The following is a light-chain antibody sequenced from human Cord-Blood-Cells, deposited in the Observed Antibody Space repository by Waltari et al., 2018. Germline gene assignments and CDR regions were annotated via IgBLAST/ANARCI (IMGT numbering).Light chain of an antibody. CDR3: QQYNSYSWT. Sequence: DIQMTQSPSTLSASVGDRVTITCRACQSISSWLAWYQQKPGKAPKLLIYDASSLESGVPSRFSGSGAGTEFTLTIRSLQPDDFATYYCQQYNSYSWTFGQGTKVEIK. J-gene: IGKJ1*01. CDR2: DAS. CDR1: QSISSW. V-gene: IGKV1-5*01.